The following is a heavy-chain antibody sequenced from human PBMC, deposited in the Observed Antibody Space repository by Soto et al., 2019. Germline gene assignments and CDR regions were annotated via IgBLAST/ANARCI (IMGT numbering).Heavy chain of an antibody. CDR2: IYYSGST. Sequence: QVQLQESGPGLVKPSETLSLTCTVSGGSISSYYWSWIRQPPGQGLEWIGYIYYSGSTNYNPSLKSRVTISVDTSKNQFSLKLSSVTAADTAVYYCARGVRWGGDAFDIWGQGTMVTVSS. CDR1: GGSISSYY. J-gene: IGHJ3*02. CDR3: ARGVRWGGDAFDI. V-gene: IGHV4-59*01. D-gene: IGHD4-17*01.